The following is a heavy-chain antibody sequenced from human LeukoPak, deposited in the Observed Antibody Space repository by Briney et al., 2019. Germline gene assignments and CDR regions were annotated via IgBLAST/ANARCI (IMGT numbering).Heavy chain of an antibody. CDR3: AKEPGYSSSWFQFDY. V-gene: IGHV3-21*04. D-gene: IGHD6-13*01. CDR2: ISSSSSYI. Sequence: GGSLRLSCAASGFTFSSYSMNWVRQAPGKGLEWVSSISSSSSYIYYADSVKGRFTISRDNAKNSLYLQMNSLRAEDTAVYYCAKEPGYSSSWFQFDYWGQGALVTVSS. CDR1: GFTFSSYS. J-gene: IGHJ4*02.